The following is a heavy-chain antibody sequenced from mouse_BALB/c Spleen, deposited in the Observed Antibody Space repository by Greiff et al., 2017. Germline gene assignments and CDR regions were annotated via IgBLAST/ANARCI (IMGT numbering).Heavy chain of an antibody. D-gene: IGHD1-1*01. CDR1: GYSFTGYY. CDR3: ARNSSSSGGFDY. CDR2: ISCYNGAT. Sequence: LVKTGASVKISCKASGYSFTGYYMHWVKQSHGKSLEWIGYISCYNGATSYNQKFKGKATITVDTSSSTAYMQLNSLTSEDSAVYYCARNSSSSGGFDYWGQGTTLTVSS. V-gene: IGHV1S34*01. J-gene: IGHJ2*01.